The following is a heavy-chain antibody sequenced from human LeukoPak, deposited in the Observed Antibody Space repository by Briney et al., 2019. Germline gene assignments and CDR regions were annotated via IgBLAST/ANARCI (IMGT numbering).Heavy chain of an antibody. V-gene: IGHV4-34*01. Sequence: SETLSLTCAVYGGSFSGYYWSWIRQPPGKGLEWIGEINHSGSANYNPSLKSRVTISVDTSKNQFSLKLSSVTAADTAVYYCARFAYCGGHCWYYFDYWGQGTLVTVSS. CDR3: ARFAYCGGHCWYYFDY. CDR1: GGSFSGYY. J-gene: IGHJ4*02. CDR2: INHSGSA. D-gene: IGHD2-21*02.